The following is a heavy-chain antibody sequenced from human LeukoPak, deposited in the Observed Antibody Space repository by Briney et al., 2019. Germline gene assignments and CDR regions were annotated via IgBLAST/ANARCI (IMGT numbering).Heavy chain of an antibody. D-gene: IGHD3-10*01. Sequence: GGSLRLSCAASGFTFSSYGMHWVRQAPGKGLEWVAVISYDGSNKYYADSVKGRFTISRDNSKNTLYLQMNSLRAEDTAVYYCAKDGHYGSGSYGDYYFDYWGQGTLVTVSS. CDR2: ISYDGSNK. CDR1: GFTFSSYG. V-gene: IGHV3-30*18. CDR3: AKDGHYGSGSYGDYYFDY. J-gene: IGHJ4*02.